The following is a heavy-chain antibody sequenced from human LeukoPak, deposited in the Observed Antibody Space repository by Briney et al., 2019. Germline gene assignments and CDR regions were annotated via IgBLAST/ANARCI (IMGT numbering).Heavy chain of an antibody. Sequence: SQTLSLTCAVYGGSFSGYYWSWIRQPPGKGLEWMGEINHSGSTNYNPSLKSRVTISVDTSKNQFSLKLSSVTAADTAVYYCAGGEDDAFDIWGQGTMVTVSS. CDR2: INHSGST. CDR3: AGGEDDAFDI. V-gene: IGHV4-34*01. CDR1: GGSFSGYY. J-gene: IGHJ3*02.